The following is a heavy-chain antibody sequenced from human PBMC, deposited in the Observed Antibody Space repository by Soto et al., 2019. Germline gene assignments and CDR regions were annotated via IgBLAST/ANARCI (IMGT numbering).Heavy chain of an antibody. Sequence: GGSLRLSCAASGFTFSSYAMSWVRQAPGKGLEWVSAISGSGGSTYYADSVKGRFTISRDNSKNTLYLQMNSLRAEDTAVYYCAKDLSRAFGIAAAGGYYYYYYGMDVWGQGTTVTVSS. J-gene: IGHJ6*02. CDR2: ISGSGGST. CDR1: GFTFSSYA. D-gene: IGHD6-13*01. CDR3: AKDLSRAFGIAAAGGYYYYYYGMDV. V-gene: IGHV3-23*01.